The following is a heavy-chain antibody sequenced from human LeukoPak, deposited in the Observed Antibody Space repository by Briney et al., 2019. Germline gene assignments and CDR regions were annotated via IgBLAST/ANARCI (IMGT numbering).Heavy chain of an antibody. CDR1: GFTFSSYA. V-gene: IGHV3-23*01. CDR3: AKDDSSGYYSDYFDS. D-gene: IGHD3-22*01. J-gene: IGHJ4*02. CDR2: ISGSGGST. Sequence: PGGSLRLSCAASGFTFSSYAMSWVRQAPGKGLEWVSDISGSGGSTYYADSVKGRFTISRDKSKNTLYLKMHSLRVDATAVYYCAKDDSSGYYSDYFDSWGQGTLVTVSS.